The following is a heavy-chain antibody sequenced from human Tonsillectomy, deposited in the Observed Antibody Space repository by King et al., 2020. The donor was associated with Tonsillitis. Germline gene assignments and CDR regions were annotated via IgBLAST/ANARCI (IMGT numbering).Heavy chain of an antibody. Sequence: QLVQSGAEVKKPGASVKVSCKASGYTFTDYYMHWVRQAPGQGLEWMGWINPNSGGTNYAQNFQGRVTMTRDTSISTAYMELSRLRSDDTAVYYRARDPIVVVVAATGSGWFDPWGQGTLVTVSS. D-gene: IGHD2-15*01. V-gene: IGHV1-2*02. CDR1: GYTFTDYY. CDR2: INPNSGGT. CDR3: ARDPIVVVVAATGSGWFDP. J-gene: IGHJ5*02.